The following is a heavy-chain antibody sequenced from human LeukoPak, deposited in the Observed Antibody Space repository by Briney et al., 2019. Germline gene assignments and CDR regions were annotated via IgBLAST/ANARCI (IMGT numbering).Heavy chain of an antibody. D-gene: IGHD3-22*01. CDR1: GFTFSSYW. CDR3: ARVPRDYYDSSGYYSSYYLDY. Sequence: GGSLRLSCAASGFTFSSYWMSWVRQAPGKGLEWVANIKQDGSEKYYVDSVKGRFTISRDNAKNSLYLQMNSLRAEDTAVYYCARVPRDYYDSSGYYSSYYLDYWGQGTLVTVSS. J-gene: IGHJ4*02. CDR2: IKQDGSEK. V-gene: IGHV3-7*01.